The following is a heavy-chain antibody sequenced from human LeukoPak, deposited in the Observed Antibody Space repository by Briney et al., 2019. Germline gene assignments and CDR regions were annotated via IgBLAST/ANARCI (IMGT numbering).Heavy chain of an antibody. CDR2: INPNSGST. CDR1: GYTFSGYY. D-gene: IGHD3-22*01. J-gene: IGHJ1*01. Sequence: GASVKVSCKASGYTFSGYYLHWVRQAPGQGLEWMGWINPNSGSTNSAQKFQGRVTMTRDTSIITAYMELSRLRSDDTAVYFCARGYYDSSDYEYFQHWGQGTLVTVSS. CDR3: ARGYYDSSDYEYFQH. V-gene: IGHV1-2*02.